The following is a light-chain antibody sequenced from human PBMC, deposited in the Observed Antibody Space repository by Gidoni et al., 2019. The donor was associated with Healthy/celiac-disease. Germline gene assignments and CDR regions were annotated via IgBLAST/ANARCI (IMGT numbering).Light chain of an antibody. CDR3: QQLNSYPAIT. Sequence: GDRVTITCRASQGISSYLTWYQQKPGKAPKLLIYAASTLQSGVPSRFSGSGSGTEFTLTISSLQPEDFATYYCQQLNSYPAITFXQXTRLXIK. J-gene: IGKJ5*01. CDR2: AAS. V-gene: IGKV1-9*01. CDR1: QGISSY.